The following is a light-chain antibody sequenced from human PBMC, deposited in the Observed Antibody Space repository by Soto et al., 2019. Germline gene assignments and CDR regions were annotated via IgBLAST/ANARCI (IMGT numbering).Light chain of an antibody. Sequence: GVRVTITCRASQSISSWLAWYQQKPGKDPKLLIYDASSLESGVPYRFSGSGSGTEFTLTISSLQADDFATYYCQQHNSFSITFGQGTKVDIK. CDR2: DAS. J-gene: IGKJ3*01. V-gene: IGKV1-5*01. CDR3: QQHNSFSIT. CDR1: QSISSW.